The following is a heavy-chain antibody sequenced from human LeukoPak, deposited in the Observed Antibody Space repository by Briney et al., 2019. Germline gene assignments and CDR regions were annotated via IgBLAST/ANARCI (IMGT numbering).Heavy chain of an antibody. CDR3: ARATGIAAAGPGAFDI. D-gene: IGHD6-13*01. CDR1: GFTFSSYS. J-gene: IGHJ3*02. Sequence: GGSLRLSCAASGFTFSSYSMNWVRQAPGKGLEWVSAISGSGGSTYYADSVKGRFTISRDNSKNTLYLQMNSLRAEDTAVYYCARATGIAAAGPGAFDIWGQGTMVTVSS. CDR2: ISGSGGST. V-gene: IGHV3-23*01.